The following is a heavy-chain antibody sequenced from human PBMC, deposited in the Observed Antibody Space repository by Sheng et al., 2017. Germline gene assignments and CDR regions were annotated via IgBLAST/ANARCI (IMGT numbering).Heavy chain of an antibody. Sequence: QVQLQESGPGLVKPSETLSLTCTVSGGSVSSGNYYWNWIRQPPGKGLEWIGYIYYSGSTNYNPSLKSRVTISVDTSKNQFSLKLSSVTAADTAVYYCARASSRGVGLDYCGQGTLGHRLL. J-gene: IGHJ4*02. D-gene: IGHD3-10*01. V-gene: IGHV4-61*01. CDR1: GGSVSSGNYY. CDR2: IYYSGST. CDR3: ARASSRGVGLDY.